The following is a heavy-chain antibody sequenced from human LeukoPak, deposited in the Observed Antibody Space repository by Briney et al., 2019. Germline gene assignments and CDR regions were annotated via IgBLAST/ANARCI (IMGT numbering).Heavy chain of an antibody. V-gene: IGHV3-66*01. Sequence: GGSLRLSCAASGFTVSSNHLSWVRQAPGKGLEWVSVIYSGGSTFYADSVKGRFTISRDNSKNSLYLQMNSLRDEDSAVYYCARDQGIFDYWGQGTLVTVSS. CDR2: IYSGGST. CDR3: ARDQGIFDY. CDR1: GFTVSSNH. J-gene: IGHJ4*02.